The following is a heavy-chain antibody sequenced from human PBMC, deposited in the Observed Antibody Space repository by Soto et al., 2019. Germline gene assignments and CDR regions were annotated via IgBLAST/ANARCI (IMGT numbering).Heavy chain of an antibody. CDR1: GGTFSTYG. Sequence: QVQLVQSGAEVKKPGSSVKVSCKASGGTFSTYGASWVRQAPGQGLEWMGGIIPTFGTPDYAQKFQGRVIITGDISTSTAYIDMSSLRSEATAVYYCATIAGRPENYYYGMDVWGQGTTVTVSS. V-gene: IGHV1-69*06. D-gene: IGHD6-6*01. J-gene: IGHJ6*02. CDR2: IIPTFGTP. CDR3: ATIAGRPENYYYGMDV.